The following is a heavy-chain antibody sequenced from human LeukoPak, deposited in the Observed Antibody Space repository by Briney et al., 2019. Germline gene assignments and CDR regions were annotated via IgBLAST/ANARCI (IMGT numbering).Heavy chain of an antibody. CDR3: TRRQFKAFNI. CDR1: GFIFRDYA. CDR2: IRSTAYGGTS. J-gene: IGHJ3*02. Sequence: GGSLRLSCVASGFIFRDYAMSWIRQAPGKGLEWVGFIRSTAYGGTSEYAASVKGRFTISRDDSNSIAYLQVNSLKTEDTAVYYCTRRQFKAFNIWGQGAMVTVSS. V-gene: IGHV3-49*03.